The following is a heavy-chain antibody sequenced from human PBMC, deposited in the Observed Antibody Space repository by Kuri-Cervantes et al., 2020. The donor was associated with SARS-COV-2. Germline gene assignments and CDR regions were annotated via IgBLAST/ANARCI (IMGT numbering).Heavy chain of an antibody. CDR2: MYASGGT. CDR3: ATVGYSYASQGYYYYYYMDV. Sequence: ESLKISCTVSGGSISSYYWSWIRQSAGKGLEWIGLMYASGGTKYNPSLKSRVIMSVDTSKNQLFLKLRSVAAAGTAVYYCATVGYSYASQGYYYYYYMDVWGKGTTVTVSS. V-gene: IGHV4-4*07. D-gene: IGHD5-18*01. CDR1: GGSISSYY. J-gene: IGHJ6*03.